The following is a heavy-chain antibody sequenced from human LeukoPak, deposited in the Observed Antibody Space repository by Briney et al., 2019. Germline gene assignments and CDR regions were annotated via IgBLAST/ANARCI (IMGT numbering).Heavy chain of an antibody. J-gene: IGHJ4*02. Sequence: GGSLRLSCAAAGFTFSSYWMSWVRQAPGKGLGWVANIKQDWSDTYYVASVEGRFTISRDNAKNSLYLQMNSLRAEDTAVYYCAREEGDSIDYWGQGTLVTVSS. V-gene: IGHV3-7*01. CDR3: AREEGDSIDY. CDR1: GFTFSSYW. D-gene: IGHD6-13*01. CDR2: IKQDWSDT.